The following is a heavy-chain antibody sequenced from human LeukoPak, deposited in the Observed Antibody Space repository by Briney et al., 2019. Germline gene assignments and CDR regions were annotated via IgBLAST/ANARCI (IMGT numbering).Heavy chain of an antibody. CDR2: IDHTGST. D-gene: IGHD3-10*01. Sequence: SETLSLTCAVYGGSFSGYSWTWIRQPPGKGLEWIGEIDHTGSTNYNASLTSRVTISADTSQNQFSLRLSSVAAADTAVYYCARVYVTVVRGSWLDPWGQGTLVTVSS. CDR1: GGSFSGYS. J-gene: IGHJ5*02. CDR3: ARVYVTVVRGSWLDP. V-gene: IGHV4-34*01.